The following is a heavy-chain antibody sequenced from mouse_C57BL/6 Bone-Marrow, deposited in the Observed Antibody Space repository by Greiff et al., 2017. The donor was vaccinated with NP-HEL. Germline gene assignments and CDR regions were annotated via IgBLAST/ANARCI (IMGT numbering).Heavy chain of an antibody. Sequence: VQLQQSGPGLVAPSQSLSITCTVSGFSLTSYAISWVRQPPGKGLEWLGVIWTGGGTNYNSAPKSRLSISKDNSKSQVFLKMNSLQTDDTARYYFARTPNCGYWYFDVWGTGTTVTVSS. D-gene: IGHD4-1*01. V-gene: IGHV2-9-1*01. CDR1: GFSLTSYA. CDR3: ARTPNCGYWYFDV. J-gene: IGHJ1*03. CDR2: IWTGGGT.